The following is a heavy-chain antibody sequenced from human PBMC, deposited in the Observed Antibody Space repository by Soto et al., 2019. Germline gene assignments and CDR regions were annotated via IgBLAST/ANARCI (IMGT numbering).Heavy chain of an antibody. CDR1: GYTLTELS. CDR2: FDPEDGET. V-gene: IGHV1-24*01. Sequence: ASVKVSCKVSGYTLTELSMHWVRQAPGKGLEWMGGFDPEDGETIYAQKFQGRVTMTEDTSTDTAYMELSSLRSEDTAVYYCATDLNRYMGIFYGMDVWGQGTTVTVSS. J-gene: IGHJ6*02. CDR3: ATDLNRYMGIFYGMDV. D-gene: IGHD6-13*01.